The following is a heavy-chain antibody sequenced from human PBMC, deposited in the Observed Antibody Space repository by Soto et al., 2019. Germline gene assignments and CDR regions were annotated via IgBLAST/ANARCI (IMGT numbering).Heavy chain of an antibody. CDR2: ISGSGGST. D-gene: IGHD2-15*01. Sequence: GGSLRLSCAASGFTVSSYAMSWVRQAPGKGLEWVSAISGSGGSTYYADSVKGRFIITRDNSKNTLYLQMNSLRAEDTAVYYCAKSLEVVAPTDFDYWGQGTLVTVSS. V-gene: IGHV3-23*01. CDR1: GFTVSSYA. J-gene: IGHJ4*02. CDR3: AKSLEVVAPTDFDY.